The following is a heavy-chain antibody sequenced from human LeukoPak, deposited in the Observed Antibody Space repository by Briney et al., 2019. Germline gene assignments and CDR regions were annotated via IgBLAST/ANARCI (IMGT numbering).Heavy chain of an antibody. V-gene: IGHV3-30-3*01. J-gene: IGHJ6*02. D-gene: IGHD3-9*01. CDR1: GFTFSSYA. CDR2: ISYHGNNK. CDR3: TRDLMDYDVSTGLHHYYMDV. Sequence: GGSLRLSCAASGFTFSSYAMHWVRQAPGKGLEWVAVISYHGNNKNYADSVKGRFTISRDNSKNTLYLQMNTLRVEDTAVYYCTRDLMDYDVSTGLHHYYMDVWGQGTTVTVSS.